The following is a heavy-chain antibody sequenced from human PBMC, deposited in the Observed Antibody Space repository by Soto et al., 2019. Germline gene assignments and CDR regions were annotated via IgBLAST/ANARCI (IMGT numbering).Heavy chain of an antibody. CDR3: VRRVQVWFADYCGLDV. CDR2: ISTLTGNT. CDR1: GYDYVTYA. Sequence: QAQLVQSGAEVKKPGASVNVSCKASGYDYVTYAITWVRQRPGQGLEWMGWISTLTGNTNYAQNFQGRVTMTADTSTIIVQLELRSLSSDDTSGYYCVRRVQVWFADYCGLDVWCQGTTVTASS. D-gene: IGHD5-18*01. J-gene: IGHJ6*02. V-gene: IGHV1-18*01.